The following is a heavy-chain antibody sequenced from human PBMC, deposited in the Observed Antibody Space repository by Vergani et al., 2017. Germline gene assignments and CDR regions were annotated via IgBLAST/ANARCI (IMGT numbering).Heavy chain of an antibody. CDR3: ARGLGINYFDY. CDR1: GFTFSSYA. CDR2: ISYDGSNK. D-gene: IGHD7-27*01. J-gene: IGHJ4*02. Sequence: QVQLVESGGGVVQPGRSLRLSCAASGFTFSSYAMHWVRQAPGKGLEWVAVISYDGSNKYYADSVKGRFTISRDNSKNTLYLQMNSLRAEDTAVYYCARGLGINYFDYWCQGTLVNVS. V-gene: IGHV3-30-3*01.